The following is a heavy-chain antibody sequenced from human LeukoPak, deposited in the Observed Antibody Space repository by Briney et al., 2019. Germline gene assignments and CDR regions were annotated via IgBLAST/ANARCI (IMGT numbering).Heavy chain of an antibody. CDR2: ISYTGTT. CDR1: SASISSSPYF. V-gene: IGHV4-39*07. CDR3: ARGPPLTDYVWGSYRWGYFDY. D-gene: IGHD3-16*02. J-gene: IGHJ4*02. Sequence: PSETLSLTCTVSSASISSSPYFWAWIRQSPGKGLEWVGTISYTGTTYYNPSLKSRVTISVDTSKNQFSLKLSSVTAADTAVYYCARGPPLTDYVWGSYRWGYFDYWGQGTLVTVSS.